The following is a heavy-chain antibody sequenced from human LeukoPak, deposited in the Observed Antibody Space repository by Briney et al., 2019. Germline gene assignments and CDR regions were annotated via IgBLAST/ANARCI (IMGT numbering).Heavy chain of an antibody. Sequence: GGSLRLSCAASGFSFSTYWMHWVRQVPGKGPEWVSHITPDGSSTNYADSVKGRFIISRDNAKNTLYLQTNSLRAEDTAVYYCAREKDSSGWYYFDYWGQGTLVTVSS. V-gene: IGHV3-74*01. CDR2: ITPDGSST. CDR3: AREKDSSGWYYFDY. CDR1: GFSFSTYW. D-gene: IGHD6-19*01. J-gene: IGHJ4*02.